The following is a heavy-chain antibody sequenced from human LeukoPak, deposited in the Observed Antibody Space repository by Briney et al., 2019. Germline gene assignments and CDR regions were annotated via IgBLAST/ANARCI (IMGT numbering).Heavy chain of an antibody. Sequence: SETLSLTCTAPGGSISSYYWSWIRQPAGKGLEWIGRIYTSGSTNYNPSLKSRVTMSVDTSKNQFSLKLSSVTAADTTVYYCASLIGYCSSTSCYDPPYYYYYMDVWGKGTTVTVSS. CDR1: GGSISSYY. CDR2: IYTSGST. D-gene: IGHD2-2*01. V-gene: IGHV4-4*07. CDR3: ASLIGYCSSTSCYDPPYYYYYMDV. J-gene: IGHJ6*03.